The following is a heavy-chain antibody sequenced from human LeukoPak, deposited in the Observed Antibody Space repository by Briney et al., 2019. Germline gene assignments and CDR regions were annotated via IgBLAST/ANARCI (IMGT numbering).Heavy chain of an antibody. CDR3: ATSSTTGTTC. CDR2: IYHSGRT. J-gene: IGHJ4*02. D-gene: IGHD1-1*01. Sequence: SETLSLTCTVSGYSISSGYYWGWIRQPPGKGLEWIGSIYHSGRTFYNPSLKSRVTISVDTSKNQFSLKLSSVTAADTAVYYCATSSTTGTTCWGQGTLVTVSS. V-gene: IGHV4-38-2*02. CDR1: GYSISSGYY.